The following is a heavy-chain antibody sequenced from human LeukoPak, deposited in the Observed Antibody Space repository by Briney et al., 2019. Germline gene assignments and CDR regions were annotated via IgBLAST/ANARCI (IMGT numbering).Heavy chain of an antibody. CDR3: LILTDYYCAADY. CDR1: GGSISSSSHY. V-gene: IGHV4-39*01. CDR2: IYYSGST. Sequence: SETLSLTCTVSGGSISSSSHYWAWIRQPPGKGLEWIGNIYYSGSTFYNPSLKSRVSMSVDKSKNQFSLKLGSVTAADTAVNYCLILTDYYCAADYWNQGTQVTVSS. D-gene: IGHD3-9*01. J-gene: IGHJ4*02.